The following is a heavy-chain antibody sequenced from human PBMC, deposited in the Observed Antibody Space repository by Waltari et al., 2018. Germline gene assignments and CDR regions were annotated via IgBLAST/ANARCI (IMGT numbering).Heavy chain of an antibody. J-gene: IGHJ4*02. Sequence: QVQLQQWGAGLLKPSETLSLTCAVYGGSFSGYYWSWIRKPPGKGLEWIGEINHSGSTNYNPSLKSRVTISVDTSKNQFSLKLSSVTAADTAVYYCARGWMDCSGGSCPFLGSMVFDYWGQGTLVTVSS. V-gene: IGHV4-34*01. CDR2: INHSGST. CDR1: GGSFSGYY. CDR3: ARGWMDCSGGSCPFLGSMVFDY. D-gene: IGHD2-15*01.